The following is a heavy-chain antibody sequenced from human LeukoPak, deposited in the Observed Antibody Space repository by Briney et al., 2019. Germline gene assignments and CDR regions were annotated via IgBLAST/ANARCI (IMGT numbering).Heavy chain of an antibody. Sequence: SETLSLTCAVYGGSFSGYYWSWIRQPPGKGLEWIGEINHSGSTNYNPFLKSRVTISVDTSKNQFSLKLSSVTAADTAVYYCARGHPGLPSARRLFDLNLRAFDYWGQGTLVTVSS. CDR1: GGSFSGYY. CDR2: INHSGST. D-gene: IGHD2-15*01. J-gene: IGHJ4*02. V-gene: IGHV4-34*01. CDR3: ARGHPGLPSARRLFDLNLRAFDY.